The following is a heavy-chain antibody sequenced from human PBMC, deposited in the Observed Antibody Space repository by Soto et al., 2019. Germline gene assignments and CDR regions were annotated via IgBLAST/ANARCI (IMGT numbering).Heavy chain of an antibody. CDR1: GFSLSTSGVG. D-gene: IGHD6-13*01. V-gene: IGHV2-5*02. J-gene: IGHJ3*02. CDR3: AHRRRAAATYILDI. Sequence: QITLKETGPTLVKPTQTITLTCTFSGFSLSTSGVGVGWIRQPPGKALEWLAVIYWDDDMRYRPSLKSTLTSTKDTSRNQVVLTMTNMDPVHTATYDCAHRRRAAATYILDIGGQGTMVTVSS. CDR2: IYWDDDM.